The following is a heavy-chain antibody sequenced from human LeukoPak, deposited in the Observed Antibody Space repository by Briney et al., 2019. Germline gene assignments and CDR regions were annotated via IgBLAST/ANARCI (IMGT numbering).Heavy chain of an antibody. Sequence: ASVKVSCKVSGYTLTELSMPGVRQSAGNGLKWMGGFDPEDGKTIYAQKFQGRVTMTEDTSTDTAYMELSSLRSEDTAVYYCATPSGILTADSPFDYWGQGTLVTVSS. CDR3: ATPSGILTADSPFDY. CDR2: FDPEDGKT. D-gene: IGHD3-9*01. V-gene: IGHV1-24*01. J-gene: IGHJ4*02. CDR1: GYTLTELS.